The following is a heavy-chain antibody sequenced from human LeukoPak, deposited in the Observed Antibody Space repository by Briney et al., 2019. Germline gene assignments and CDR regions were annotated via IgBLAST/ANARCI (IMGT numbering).Heavy chain of an antibody. D-gene: IGHD1-14*01. V-gene: IGHV4-59*01. CDR1: GGYISSYY. Sequence: PSETLSLTCSVSGGYISSYYWSWIRQPPGKGLEWIGIINYSGSTKYNPSLKSRVSISVDTSKNQFSLRLTSVTVADTAVYFCARVPNAPKIEPSWLDPWGQGTLVTVSS. CDR2: INYSGST. CDR3: ARVPNAPKIEPSWLDP. J-gene: IGHJ5*02.